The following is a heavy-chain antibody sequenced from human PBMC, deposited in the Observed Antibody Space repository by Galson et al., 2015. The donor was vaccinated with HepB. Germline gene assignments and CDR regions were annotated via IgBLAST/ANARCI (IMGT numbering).Heavy chain of an antibody. CDR1: GFTFSSYA. CDR3: AKDRTAGGYSYAYVDY. Sequence: SLRLSCAASGFTFSSYAMSWVRQAPGKGLEWVSAISGSGGSTYYADSVKGRFTISRDNSKNTLYLQMNSLRAEDTAVYYCAKDRTAGGYSYAYVDYWGQGTLVTVSS. J-gene: IGHJ4*02. V-gene: IGHV3-23*01. D-gene: IGHD5-18*01. CDR2: ISGSGGST.